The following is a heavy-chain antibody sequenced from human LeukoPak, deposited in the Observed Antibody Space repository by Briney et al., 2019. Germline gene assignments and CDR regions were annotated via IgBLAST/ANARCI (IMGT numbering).Heavy chain of an antibody. CDR1: GGTFSSYA. Sequence: ASVKVSCKASGGTFSSYAISWVRQAPGQGLEWMGGIIPIFGTANYAQKFQGRVTITADESTSTAYMELSSLRSEDTAVYYCARGYCSSTSCYRSYYYMDVWGKGTTVTVSS. D-gene: IGHD2-2*01. CDR2: IIPIFGTA. CDR3: ARGYCSSTSCYRSYYYMDV. V-gene: IGHV1-69*13. J-gene: IGHJ6*03.